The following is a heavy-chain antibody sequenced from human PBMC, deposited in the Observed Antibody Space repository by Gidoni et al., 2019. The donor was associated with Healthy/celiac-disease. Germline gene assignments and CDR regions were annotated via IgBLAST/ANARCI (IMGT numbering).Heavy chain of an antibody. CDR1: GGPISSGSYY. CDR2: IYTSGST. V-gene: IGHV4-61*02. J-gene: IGHJ3*02. D-gene: IGHD5-18*01. Sequence: QVQLQESGPGLVKPSQTLSLTCTVSGGPISSGSYYWSWVRQPAGKGLEWIGRIYTSGSTNYNPSLKSRVTISVDTSKNQFSLKLSSVTAADTAVYYCATSLPLWFAFDIWGQGTMVTVSS. CDR3: ATSLPLWFAFDI.